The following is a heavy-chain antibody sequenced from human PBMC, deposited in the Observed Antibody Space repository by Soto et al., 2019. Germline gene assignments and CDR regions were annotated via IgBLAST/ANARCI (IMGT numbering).Heavy chain of an antibody. CDR1: GFTFSSYA. CDR3: AKAQRPRPPFYMDV. Sequence: EVQLLESGGELVQPGGSLRLSCAASGFTFSSYAMSWVRQAPGKGLEWVSGISNSGGTTYYADSVKGRFTISRDNSKNTLYLPMNSLRAEDTAVYFCAKAQRPRPPFYMDVWGKGTTVTVSS. D-gene: IGHD2-2*01. J-gene: IGHJ6*03. V-gene: IGHV3-23*01. CDR2: ISNSGGTT.